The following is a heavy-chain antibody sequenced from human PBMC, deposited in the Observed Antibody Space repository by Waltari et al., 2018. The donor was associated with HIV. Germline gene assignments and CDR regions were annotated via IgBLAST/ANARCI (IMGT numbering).Heavy chain of an antibody. D-gene: IGHD3-10*01. CDR3: ARDVRRGDFDY. J-gene: IGHJ4*02. CDR1: GGSFSGYY. CDR2: INHSGST. V-gene: IGHV4-34*01. Sequence: QVQLQQWGAGLLKPSETLSLTCAVYGGSFSGYYWSWIRQPPGKGLEWIGEINHSGSTNYNPSLKSRVTISVDTSKNQFSLKLSSVTAADTAVYYCARDVRRGDFDYWGQGTLVTVSS.